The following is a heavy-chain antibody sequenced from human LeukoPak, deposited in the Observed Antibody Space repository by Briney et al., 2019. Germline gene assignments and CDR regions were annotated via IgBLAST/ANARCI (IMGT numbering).Heavy chain of an antibody. Sequence: PSETLSLTCAVSGYSISSGYYWGWIRQPPGKGLEWIGSIYHSGTTYYNPSLKTRVTISVDTSKNQFYPKLSSLPAADTAVYYCARVGSQYSSSWNFDYWGQGTLVTVSS. D-gene: IGHD6-13*01. CDR2: IYHSGTT. V-gene: IGHV4-38-2*01. CDR3: ARVGSQYSSSWNFDY. J-gene: IGHJ4*02. CDR1: GYSISSGYY.